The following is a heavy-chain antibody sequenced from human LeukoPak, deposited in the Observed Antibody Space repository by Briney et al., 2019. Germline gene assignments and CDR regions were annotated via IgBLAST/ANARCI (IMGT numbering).Heavy chain of an antibody. CDR2: IWYDGSNK. Sequence: PGRSLRLSCAVSTSTFSRYAMHWVRQAPGRWLEWVGVIWYDGSNKYYADSVKGRFTISRDNSKHTLYLQMNSLRAEDTAVYYCAKDSVGATNAFDIWGQGTMVTVSS. CDR3: AKDSVGATNAFDI. J-gene: IGHJ3*02. CDR1: TSTFSRYA. D-gene: IGHD1-26*01. V-gene: IGHV3-33*06.